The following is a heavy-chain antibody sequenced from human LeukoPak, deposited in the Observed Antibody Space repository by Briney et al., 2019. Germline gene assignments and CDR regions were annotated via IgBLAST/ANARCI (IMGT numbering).Heavy chain of an antibody. V-gene: IGHV4-59*01. D-gene: IGHD2-21*02. J-gene: IGHJ4*02. Sequence: SETLSLTCTVSGGSISSYYWSWIRQPPGKGLEWIGYIYYSGSTNYNPSLKSRVTISVDTSKNQFPLKLSSVTAADTAVYYCARKCGGDCLDYWGQGTLVTVSS. CDR2: IYYSGST. CDR3: ARKCGGDCLDY. CDR1: GGSISSYY.